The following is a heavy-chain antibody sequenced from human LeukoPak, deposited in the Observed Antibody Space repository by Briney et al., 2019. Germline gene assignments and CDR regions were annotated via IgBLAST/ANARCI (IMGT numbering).Heavy chain of an antibody. J-gene: IGHJ3*02. CDR1: GSTFTSYY. Sequence: GASVKVCCKASGSTFTSYYMHWVRQAPGQGLEWMGISNPSGGSTSYAQKFQGGVTMTRDTSTSTVYMELSSLRSEDTAVYYCARGESYYYDSSGSTGAFDIWGQGTMVTVSS. CDR3: ARGESYYYDSSGSTGAFDI. D-gene: IGHD3-22*01. V-gene: IGHV1-46*01. CDR2: SNPSGGST.